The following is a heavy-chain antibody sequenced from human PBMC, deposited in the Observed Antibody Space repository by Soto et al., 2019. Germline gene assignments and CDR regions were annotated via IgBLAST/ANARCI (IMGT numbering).Heavy chain of an antibody. CDR2: IYPGASET. Sequence: EVQLVQSGAAVKKPGESLKISCKGSGYSFTSYHIFRVRQMTGKGLECLGIIYPGASETTYIPSLQGQVTMSDDMSTGTHYLQCGSLKAVSTSMYYCASLPYCAGLSTGMHYDYYGMDVWGQGITVTVSS. CDR1: GYSFTSYH. J-gene: IGHJ6*02. CDR3: ASLPYCAGLSTGMHYDYYGMDV. V-gene: IGHV5-51*01. D-gene: IGHD2-21*01.